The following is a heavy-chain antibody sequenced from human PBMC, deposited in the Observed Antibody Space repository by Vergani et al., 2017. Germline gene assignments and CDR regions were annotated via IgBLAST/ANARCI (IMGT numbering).Heavy chain of an antibody. V-gene: IGHV3-48*01. CDR1: GFTFSSYS. Sequence: EVQLVESGGGLVQPGGSLRLSCAASGFTFSSYSMNWVRQAPGKGLEWVSYISSSSSTIYYADSVKGRFTISRDNATNSLYLQMNSLRAEDTAVYYCARHNTYYNGSGSYSDYYYYYMDVWGKGTTVTVSS. J-gene: IGHJ6*03. CDR3: ARHNTYYNGSGSYSDYYYYYMDV. D-gene: IGHD3-10*01. CDR2: ISSSSSTI.